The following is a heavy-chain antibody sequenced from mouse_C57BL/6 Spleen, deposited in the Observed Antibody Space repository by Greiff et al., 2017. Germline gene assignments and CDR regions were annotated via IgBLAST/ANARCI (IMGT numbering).Heavy chain of an antibody. J-gene: IGHJ4*01. CDR3: ARSEYYYGSRVYAMDY. CDR2: IYPRSGNT. Sequence: QVQLQQSGAELARPGASVKLSCKASGYTFTSYGISWVKQRTGQGLEWIGEIYPRSGNTYYNEKFKGKATLTADKSSSTAYMELRSLTSEGSAVYFCARSEYYYGSRVYAMDYWGQGTSVTVSS. V-gene: IGHV1-81*01. D-gene: IGHD1-1*01. CDR1: GYTFTSYG.